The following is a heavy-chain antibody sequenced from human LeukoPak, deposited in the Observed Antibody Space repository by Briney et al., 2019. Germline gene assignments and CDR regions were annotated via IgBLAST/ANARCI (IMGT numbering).Heavy chain of an antibody. CDR2: IIPIFGTA. CDR1: GGTFNSYA. Sequence: ASVKVSCKASGGTFNSYAISWVRQAPGQGLEWMGGIIPIFGTASYAQKFQGRVTITADESTSTAYMELSSLRSEDTAVYYCARGCGGGCYGPYYYYYGMDVWGQGTPVTVSS. D-gene: IGHD2-21*02. V-gene: IGHV1-69*13. CDR3: ARGCGGGCYGPYYYYYGMDV. J-gene: IGHJ6*02.